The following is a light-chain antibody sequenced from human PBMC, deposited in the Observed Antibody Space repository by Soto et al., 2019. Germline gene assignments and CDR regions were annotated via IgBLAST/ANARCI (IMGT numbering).Light chain of an antibody. CDR1: QGITNR. CDR3: QQANSFPIT. J-gene: IGKJ5*01. CDR2: EAS. V-gene: IGKV1D-12*01. Sequence: DIQMTQSPSSISASVGDRVTITCRASQGITNRLAWYQQKPGQAPTLLIYEASNLQSGVPSRIRGSGSGTDFTLTISRLQPEDFSNYYCQQANSFPITFGQGTRLEIK.